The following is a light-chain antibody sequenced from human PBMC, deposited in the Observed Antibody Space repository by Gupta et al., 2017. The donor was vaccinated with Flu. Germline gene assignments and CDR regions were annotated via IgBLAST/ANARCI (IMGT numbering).Light chain of an antibody. V-gene: IGLV2-14*01. CDR3: SSYTSSSTYV. J-gene: IGLJ1*01. Sequence: QSALTHPASVSTSPGPSITISFPGTSSDVGGYNYVSWYQQHPGKAPKLMIYEVSNRPSGVSNRFSGSKSGNTASLTISGLQAEDEADYYCSSYTSSSTYVFGTGTKVTVL. CDR2: EVS. CDR1: SSDVGGYNY.